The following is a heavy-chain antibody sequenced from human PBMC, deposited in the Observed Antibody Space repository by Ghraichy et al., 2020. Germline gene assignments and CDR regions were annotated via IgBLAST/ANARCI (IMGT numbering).Heavy chain of an antibody. V-gene: IGHV4-34*01. D-gene: IGHD3-3*01. CDR2: INHSGST. CDR1: GGSFSGYY. J-gene: IGHJ4*02. CDR3: ARDPVPRITIFGVVIKTHYYFDY. Sequence: GSLRLSCAVYGGSFSGYYWSWIRQPPGKGLEWIGEINHSGSTNYNPSLKSRVTISVDTSKNQFSLKLSSVTAADTAVYYCARDPVPRITIFGVVIKTHYYFDYWGQGTLVTVSS.